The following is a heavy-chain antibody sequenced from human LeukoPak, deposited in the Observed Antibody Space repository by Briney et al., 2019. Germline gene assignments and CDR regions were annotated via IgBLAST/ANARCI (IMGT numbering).Heavy chain of an antibody. J-gene: IGHJ4*02. Sequence: SETLSLTCTVSGGSIINSNYYWSWIRQPAGKGLEWIGRVFTSGSTNYNPSLKSRVTISLDTSKNQFSLKLTSVTAADTAVSYCARGVAGTGGYWGQGTLVTVSS. CDR3: ARGVAGTGGY. D-gene: IGHD6-19*01. V-gene: IGHV4-61*02. CDR1: GGSIINSNYY. CDR2: VFTSGST.